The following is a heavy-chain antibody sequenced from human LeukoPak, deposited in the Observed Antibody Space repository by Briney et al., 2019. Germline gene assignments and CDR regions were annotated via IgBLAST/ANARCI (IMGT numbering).Heavy chain of an antibody. V-gene: IGHV5-51*01. D-gene: IGHD3-10*01. CDR3: ARPSGYYGSGSYYFDFDY. J-gene: IGHJ4*02. CDR1: GYSFTNYW. CDR2: IYPGDSDT. Sequence: LGESLKISCKGSGYSFTNYWIGWVRRMPGKGLEWMGIIYPGDSDTRYSPSFHGQVTISADKSISTAYLQWSSLMASDTAMYYCARPSGYYGSGSYYFDFDYWGQGTLVTVSS.